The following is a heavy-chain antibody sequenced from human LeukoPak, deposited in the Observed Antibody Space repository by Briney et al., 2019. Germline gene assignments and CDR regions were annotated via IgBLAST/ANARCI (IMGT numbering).Heavy chain of an antibody. D-gene: IGHD3-22*01. V-gene: IGHV3-23*01. Sequence: PGGSLRLSCAASGFTFSSYGMSWVRQAPGKGLEWVSAISGSGGSTYYADSVKGRFTISRDNSKNTLYLQMNSLRAEDTAVYYCAKVYYYDSSGYYGTPYYFDYWGQGTLVTVSS. CDR3: AKVYYYDSSGYYGTPYYFDY. CDR1: GFTFSSYG. J-gene: IGHJ4*02. CDR2: ISGSGGST.